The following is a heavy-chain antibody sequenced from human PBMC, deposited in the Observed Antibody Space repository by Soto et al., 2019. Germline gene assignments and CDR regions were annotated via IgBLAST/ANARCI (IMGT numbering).Heavy chain of an antibody. D-gene: IGHD2-15*01. CDR1: GASISSTYW. CDR2: IYHTGTT. V-gene: IGHV4-4*02. J-gene: IGHJ5*02. Sequence: QLRESGPGLVKPSGTLSLTCLVSGASISSTYWWSWVRQTPGKRLEWIGQIYHTGTTSNNPSVKNRDTIALDNSNNQSALRLIAMTAADTAVYYWATLPPRIVVVMTDLPTWGQGTLVTVSS. CDR3: ATLPPRIVVVMTDLPT.